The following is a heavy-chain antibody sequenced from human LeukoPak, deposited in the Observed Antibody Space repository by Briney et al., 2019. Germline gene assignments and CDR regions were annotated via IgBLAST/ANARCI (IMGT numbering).Heavy chain of an antibody. J-gene: IGHJ5*02. D-gene: IGHD5-18*01. CDR1: GFTVSSNY. CDR2: IYSGGST. CDR3: AKDPLRGYSYGRRYNWFDP. Sequence: PGGSLRLSCAASGFTVSSNYMSWVRQAPGKGLEWVSVIYSGGSTYYADSVKGRFTISRDNSKNTLYLQMNSLRAEDTAVYYCAKDPLRGYSYGRRYNWFDPWGQGTLVTVSS. V-gene: IGHV3-53*01.